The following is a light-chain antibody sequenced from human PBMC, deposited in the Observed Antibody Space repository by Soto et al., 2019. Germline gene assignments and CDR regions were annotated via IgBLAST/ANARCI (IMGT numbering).Light chain of an antibody. CDR2: EVI. J-gene: IGLJ1*01. CDR3: SSYAGNNFYV. Sequence: QSVLTQPPSASGSPGQSVTISCTGTSSDVGSYNYVSWYQQHPGKAPKLMIFEVIQRPSGVPDRFSGSKSGNTASLTVSGLQAEDEADYYCSSYAGNNFYVFGTGTKVTVL. V-gene: IGLV2-8*01. CDR1: SSDVGSYNY.